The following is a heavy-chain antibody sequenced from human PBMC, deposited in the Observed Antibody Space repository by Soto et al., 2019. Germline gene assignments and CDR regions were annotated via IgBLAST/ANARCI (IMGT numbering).Heavy chain of an antibody. J-gene: IGHJ4*02. CDR3: ARRGSGSYYDY. CDR1: GFTFSSYA. Sequence: EVQLLESGGGLIQPGGSLRLSCAASGFTFSSYAMRWDRQAPGKGLEWVSAISGSGGSTYYADSVKGRFTISRDNSKNTLYLQMNSLRAEDTAVYYCARRGSGSYYDYWGQGTLVIVSS. CDR2: ISGSGGST. D-gene: IGHD1-26*01. V-gene: IGHV3-23*01.